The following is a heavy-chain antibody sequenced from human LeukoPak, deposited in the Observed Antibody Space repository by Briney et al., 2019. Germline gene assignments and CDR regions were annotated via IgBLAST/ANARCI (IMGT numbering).Heavy chain of an antibody. Sequence: PGRSLRLSCAASGFTFSSYAMHWVRQAPGKGLEWVAVISYDGSNKYYADSVKGRFTISRDNSKNTLYLQMNSLGAEDTAVNYCAREFSGILDYWGQGTLVTVSS. V-gene: IGHV3-30*04. CDR3: AREFSGILDY. CDR1: GFTFSSYA. CDR2: ISYDGSNK. J-gene: IGHJ4*02.